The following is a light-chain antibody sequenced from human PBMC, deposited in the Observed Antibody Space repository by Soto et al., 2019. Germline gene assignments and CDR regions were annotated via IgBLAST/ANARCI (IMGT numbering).Light chain of an antibody. CDR3: QQYDNLPLLSGPGT. J-gene: IGKJ3*01. CDR2: YAS. V-gene: IGKV1-33*01. Sequence: DIQMTQSPSSLSASVGDRVTITCQASQDISNYLNWYQQKPGKAPKLLIYYASNLETGVPSRFSGSGPGTDFTFTISSLQPEDIATYYCQQYDNLPLLSGPGTFGPGTKVDIK. CDR1: QDISNY.